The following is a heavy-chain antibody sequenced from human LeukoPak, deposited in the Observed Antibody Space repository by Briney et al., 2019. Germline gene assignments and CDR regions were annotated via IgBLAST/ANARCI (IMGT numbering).Heavy chain of an antibody. Sequence: ASVKVSCKASGYTFTGYYMHWVRQAPGQGLEWMGWINPNSGGTNYAQRFQGRVTMTRDTSISTAYMELSRLRSDDTAVYYCARVGQYCSGGSCDYYYYGMDVWGQGTTVTVSS. CDR1: GYTFTGYY. V-gene: IGHV1-2*02. D-gene: IGHD2-15*01. CDR3: ARVGQYCSGGSCDYYYYGMDV. J-gene: IGHJ6*02. CDR2: INPNSGGT.